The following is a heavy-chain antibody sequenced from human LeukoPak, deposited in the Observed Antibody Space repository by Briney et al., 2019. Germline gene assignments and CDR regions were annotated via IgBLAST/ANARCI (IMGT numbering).Heavy chain of an antibody. CDR3: AKDGTGCGGDCYSDY. CDR1: GFTFSSYW. D-gene: IGHD2-21*02. J-gene: IGHJ4*02. CDR2: IKQDGSEK. V-gene: IGHV3-7*03. Sequence: PGGSLRLSCAASGFTFSSYWMSWVRQAPGKGLEWVANIKQDGSEKYYVDSVKGRFTISRDNSKNTLYLQMNSLRAEDTALYYCAKDGTGCGGDCYSDYWGQGTLVTVSS.